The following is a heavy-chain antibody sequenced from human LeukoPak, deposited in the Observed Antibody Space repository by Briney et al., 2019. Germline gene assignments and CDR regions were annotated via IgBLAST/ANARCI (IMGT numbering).Heavy chain of an antibody. D-gene: IGHD3-16*02. CDR3: APALSLYGYIYFDY. Sequence: PGGSLRLSCAASGFTFSSYTMNWVRQAPGKGLEWVSSISSSRSYIYYADSVKGRFTISRDNTMNSLFLQMNSLRAEDTAVYYCAPALSLYGYIYFDYWGQGTLVTVSS. CDR2: ISSSRSYI. J-gene: IGHJ4*02. V-gene: IGHV3-21*01. CDR1: GFTFSSYT.